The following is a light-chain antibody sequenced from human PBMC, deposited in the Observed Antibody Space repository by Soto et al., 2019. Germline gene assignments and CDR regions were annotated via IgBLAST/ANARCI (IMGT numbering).Light chain of an antibody. J-gene: IGKJ2*01. V-gene: IGKV3-15*01. CDR3: QQYNNCPPVYT. CDR1: QSVRNN. Sequence: EIVMPQSPAPLSVSPGERATLSCRASQSVRNNLAWYPQQPGQAPRLLIYCASNMATGMPARCSGGGSWTEFTLTISSLQSEDFALYFCQQYNNCPPVYTFGQGTKLEIK. CDR2: CAS.